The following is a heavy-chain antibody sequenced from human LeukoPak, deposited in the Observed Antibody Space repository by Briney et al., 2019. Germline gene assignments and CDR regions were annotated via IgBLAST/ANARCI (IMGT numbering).Heavy chain of an antibody. J-gene: IGHJ3*02. CDR2: IYTTGRT. Sequence: PSETLSLTCTVYGGSISSGSYYWSWIRQPAGKGLEWIGHIYTTGRTNFNPSLKSRVTISADTSKNQFYLKLSSVTAADTAVYYCARDRPPPRGSVGYSEVDAFDIWGQGTMVTVSS. CDR3: ARDRPPPRGSVGYSEVDAFDI. CDR1: GGSISSGSYY. V-gene: IGHV4-61*09. D-gene: IGHD5-18*01.